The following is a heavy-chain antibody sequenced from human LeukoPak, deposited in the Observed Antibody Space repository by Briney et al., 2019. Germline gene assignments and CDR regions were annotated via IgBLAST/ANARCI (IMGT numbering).Heavy chain of an antibody. Sequence: SETLSLTCTVSGGSISSSSYYWGWIRQPPGKGLEWIGSIYYSGSTSYNPSLKSRVTISVDTSKNQFSLKLSSVTAADTAVYYCARGTPTTRDFDYWGQGTLVTVSS. J-gene: IGHJ4*02. V-gene: IGHV4-39*01. CDR2: IYYSGST. D-gene: IGHD4-11*01. CDR3: ARGTPTTRDFDY. CDR1: GGSISSSSYY.